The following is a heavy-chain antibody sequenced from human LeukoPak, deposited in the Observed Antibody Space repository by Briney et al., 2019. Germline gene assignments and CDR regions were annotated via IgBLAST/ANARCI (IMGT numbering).Heavy chain of an antibody. Sequence: GRSLRLSCAASGITFDDYAMYWVRQAPGKGLEWVSGVNWKTGNIGYADSVKDRFTTFRDYAKTSLYMQMNSLTTEDTALYYCTIRRFSGYDAAFDVWGQGTMVIVSS. CDR1: GITFDDYA. CDR2: VNWKTGNI. J-gene: IGHJ3*01. CDR3: TIRRFSGYDAAFDV. V-gene: IGHV3-9*01. D-gene: IGHD5-12*01.